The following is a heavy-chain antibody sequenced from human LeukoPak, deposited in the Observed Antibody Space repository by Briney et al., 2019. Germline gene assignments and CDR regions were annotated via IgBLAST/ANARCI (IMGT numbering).Heavy chain of an antibody. CDR2: IYYSGST. J-gene: IGHJ4*02. D-gene: IGHD3-22*01. CDR1: GGSISSSSYY. CDR3: ARRRKGGYYDSSGYYVD. Sequence: SDTLSLTCTVSGGSISSSSYYWGWIRQPPGKGLEWNGSIYYSGSTYYNPSLKSRVTISVDTSKNQFSLKLSSVTAADTAVYYCARRRKGGYYDSSGYYVDWGQGTLVTVSS. V-gene: IGHV4-39*01.